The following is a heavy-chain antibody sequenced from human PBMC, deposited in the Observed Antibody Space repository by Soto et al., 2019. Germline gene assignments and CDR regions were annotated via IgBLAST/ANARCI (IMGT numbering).Heavy chain of an antibody. Sequence: ASVKVSCKASGYTFTGYYMHWVRQAPGQGLEWMGRINPNSGGTNYAQKFQGRVTMTRDTSISTAYMELSRLRSDDTAVYYCARLTYYYGSGSPFFDYWGQGTLVTVSS. CDR1: GYTFTGYY. V-gene: IGHV1-2*06. CDR2: INPNSGGT. D-gene: IGHD3-10*01. J-gene: IGHJ4*02. CDR3: ARLTYYYGSGSPFFDY.